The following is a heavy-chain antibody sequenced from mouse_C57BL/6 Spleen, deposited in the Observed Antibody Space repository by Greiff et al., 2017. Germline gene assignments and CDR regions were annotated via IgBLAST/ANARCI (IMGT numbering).Heavy chain of an antibody. CDR2: IYPGSGNT. CDR1: GYSFTSYY. Sequence: QVQLQQSGPELVKPGASVKISCKASGYSFTSYYIHWVKQRPGQGLEWIGWIYPGSGNTKYNEKFKGKATLTADTSSSTAYMQLSSLTSEDSAVYYCAFTTVVATDWYFDVWGTGTTVTVSS. D-gene: IGHD1-1*01. V-gene: IGHV1-66*01. CDR3: AFTTVVATDWYFDV. J-gene: IGHJ1*03.